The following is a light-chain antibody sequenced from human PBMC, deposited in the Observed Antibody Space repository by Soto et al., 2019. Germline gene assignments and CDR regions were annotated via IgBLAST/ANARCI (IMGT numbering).Light chain of an antibody. CDR2: EVS. CDR3: SSYTSSSTPYV. Sequence: QSALTQPASVSGSPGQSITISCTGTSSDVCGYNYVSWYQQHPGKAPKLMISEVSKRPSGVSNRFSGSKSGNTASLIISGLQAEDESDYYCSSYTSSSTPYVFGTGTKVTVL. V-gene: IGLV2-14*01. J-gene: IGLJ1*01. CDR1: SSDVCGYNY.